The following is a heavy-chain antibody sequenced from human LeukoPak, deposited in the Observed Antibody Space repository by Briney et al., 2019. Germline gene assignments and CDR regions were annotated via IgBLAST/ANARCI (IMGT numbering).Heavy chain of an antibody. CDR2: IYHSGST. CDR1: GYSISSGYY. Sequence: SETLSLTCTVSGYSISSGYYWGWIRQPPGKGLEWIGSIYHSGSTYYNPSLKSRVTISVGTSKNQFSLKLSSVTAADTAVYYCARDLGGIPGYWGQGTLVTVSS. D-gene: IGHD1-26*01. J-gene: IGHJ4*02. CDR3: ARDLGGIPGY. V-gene: IGHV4-38-2*02.